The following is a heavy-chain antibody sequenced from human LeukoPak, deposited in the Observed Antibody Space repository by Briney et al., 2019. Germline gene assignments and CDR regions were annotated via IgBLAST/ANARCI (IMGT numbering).Heavy chain of an antibody. CDR2: ISSSSSYI. V-gene: IGHV3-21*01. D-gene: IGHD6-19*01. J-gene: IGHJ4*02. CDR3: ARTRGLGGSYADD. Sequence: GGSLRLSCAASGFTFSSYSMNWVRQAPGKGLEWVSSISSSSSYIYYADSVKGRFTISRDNAKNSLYLQMNSLRAEDTAVYYCARTRGLGGSYADDWGQGTLVTVYS. CDR1: GFTFSSYS.